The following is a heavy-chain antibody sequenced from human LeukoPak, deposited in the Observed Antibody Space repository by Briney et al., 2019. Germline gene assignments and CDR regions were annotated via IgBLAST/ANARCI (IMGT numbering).Heavy chain of an antibody. Sequence: GGSLRLSCAASGFTFSSHGMHWVRQAPGKGLEWVAVIWYDASNKYYADSVKGRFTVSRDNSKNTLYLQMNSLRAEDTTMYYCARNLRKYGSNSEYFDYWGQGTVVTVSS. V-gene: IGHV3-33*01. D-gene: IGHD4-23*01. J-gene: IGHJ4*02. CDR1: GFTFSSHG. CDR3: ARNLRKYGSNSEYFDY. CDR2: IWYDASNK.